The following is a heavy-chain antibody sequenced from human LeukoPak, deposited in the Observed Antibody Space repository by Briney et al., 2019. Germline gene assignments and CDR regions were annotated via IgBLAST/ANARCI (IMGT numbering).Heavy chain of an antibody. CDR1: GFTFSSYA. J-gene: IGHJ4*02. V-gene: IGHV3-23*01. CDR3: AKDRYGDYSFES. D-gene: IGHD4-17*01. CDR2: ISGSGGST. Sequence: GGSLRLSCAASGFTFSSYAMSWVRQAPGKGLEWVSAISGSGGSTYYADSVKGRFTVSRDNSKNTLYLQMNSLRAGDTALYYCAKDRYGDYSFESWGQGTLVTVSS.